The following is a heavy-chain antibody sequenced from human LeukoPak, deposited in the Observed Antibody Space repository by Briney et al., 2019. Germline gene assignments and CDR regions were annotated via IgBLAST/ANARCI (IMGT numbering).Heavy chain of an antibody. CDR3: ARRGGGVAGTFDY. Sequence: GGSLRLSCAASGFTFSSYNMNWVRQAPGKGLEWVSFISSSSSYINYGDSVKGRFTISRDNAKNSLYLQMNSLRAEDTAVYYCARRGGGVAGTFDYWGQGTLVTVSS. D-gene: IGHD6-19*01. V-gene: IGHV3-21*01. J-gene: IGHJ4*02. CDR1: GFTFSSYN. CDR2: ISSSSSYI.